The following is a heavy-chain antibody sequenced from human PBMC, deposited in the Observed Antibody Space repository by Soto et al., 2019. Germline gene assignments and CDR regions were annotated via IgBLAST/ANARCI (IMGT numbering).Heavy chain of an antibody. J-gene: IGHJ3*02. D-gene: IGHD2-21*01. V-gene: IGHV6-1*01. CDR2: TYYRSKWYN. Sequence: SQTLSLTCAISGDSVSSNSAAWNWIRQSPSRGLEWLGRTYYRSKWYNDYAVSVKSRITINPDTSKNQFSLQLNSVTPEDTAMYYCARHAYCGGDCYFLDAFDIWGQGTMVTVSS. CDR3: ARHAYCGGDCYFLDAFDI. CDR1: GDSVSSNSAA.